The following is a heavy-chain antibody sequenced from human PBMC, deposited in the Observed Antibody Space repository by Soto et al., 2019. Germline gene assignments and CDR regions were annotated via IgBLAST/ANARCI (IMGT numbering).Heavy chain of an antibody. Sequence: SETLSPTCTVSGGSITANYWSWIRPPPGKGLGWIGHISHSGSTNYSPSLKSRVTISVDTSKRQFSLKLSSVTAADTAVYYCAREARGVISGMDVWGQGTTVTVSS. CDR3: AREARGVISGMDV. CDR1: GGSITANY. CDR2: ISHSGST. V-gene: IGHV4-59*01. J-gene: IGHJ6*02. D-gene: IGHD3-10*01.